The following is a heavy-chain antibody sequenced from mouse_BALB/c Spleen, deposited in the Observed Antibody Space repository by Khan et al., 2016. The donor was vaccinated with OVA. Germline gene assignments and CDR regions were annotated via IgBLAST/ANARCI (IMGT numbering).Heavy chain of an antibody. Sequence: EVQLVESGPGLVKPSQSLSLTCTVTGYSITSDYAWNWIRQFPGNKLEWMGYISYSGNTKYNPSLKSRISITRDTSKTQFFLQLNSVTIEDTATYYCARVYGGDFDYWGQGTTLTVSS. V-gene: IGHV3-2*02. CDR1: GYSITSDYA. CDR3: ARVYGGDFDY. J-gene: IGHJ2*01. CDR2: ISYSGNT. D-gene: IGHD1-1*01.